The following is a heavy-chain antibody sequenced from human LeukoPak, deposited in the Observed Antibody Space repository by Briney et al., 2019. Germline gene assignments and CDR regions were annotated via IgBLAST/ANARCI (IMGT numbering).Heavy chain of an antibody. CDR3: ARGYYDSSGYHDY. Sequence: SETLSLTCTVSGGSISSYYWSWIRQPPGKGLEWIGEINHSGSTNYNPSLKSRVTISVDTSKNQFSLKLSSVTAADTAVYYCARGYYDSSGYHDYWGQGTLVTVSS. CDR2: INHSGST. J-gene: IGHJ4*02. D-gene: IGHD3-22*01. CDR1: GGSISSYY. V-gene: IGHV4-34*01.